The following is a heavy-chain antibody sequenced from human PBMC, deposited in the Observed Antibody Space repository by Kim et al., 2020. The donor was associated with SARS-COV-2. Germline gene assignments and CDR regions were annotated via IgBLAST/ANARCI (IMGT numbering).Heavy chain of an antibody. J-gene: IGHJ3*02. Sequence: RFTISRDDSKNTLYLQMNSLKTEDTAVYYCTTGLTYYDFWSGYYHDAFDIWGQGTMVTVSS. V-gene: IGHV3-15*01. D-gene: IGHD3-3*01. CDR3: TTGLTYYDFWSGYYHDAFDI.